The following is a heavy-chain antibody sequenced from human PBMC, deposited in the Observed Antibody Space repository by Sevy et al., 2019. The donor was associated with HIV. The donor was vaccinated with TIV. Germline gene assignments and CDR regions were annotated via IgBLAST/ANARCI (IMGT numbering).Heavy chain of an antibody. J-gene: IGHJ4*02. V-gene: IGHV3-48*02. CDR2: ISSSSSTI. Sequence: GGSLRLSCAASGFTFSSYSMNWVRQAPGKGLEWVSYISSSSSTIYYEDSVKGRFTIARDHAKNSLYLQMNSLRDEDTAVYYCAGARDYLDYWGQGTLVTVSS. CDR3: AGARDYLDY. CDR1: GFTFSSYS.